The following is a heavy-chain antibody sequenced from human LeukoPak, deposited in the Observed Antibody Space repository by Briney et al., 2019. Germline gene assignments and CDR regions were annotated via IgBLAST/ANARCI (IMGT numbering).Heavy chain of an antibody. V-gene: IGHV1-46*01. CDR3: ARDGITISSLRLYYYYGMDV. CDR1: GYTFTSYY. CDR2: INPSGGST. D-gene: IGHD3-3*01. J-gene: IGHJ6*02. Sequence: GASVKVSCKASGYTFTSYYMHWVRQAPGQGLEWMGIINPSGGSTSYAQKFQGRVTMTRDTSTSTVYMELSSLRSEDTAVYYCARDGITISSLRLYYYYGMDVWGQGTTVTVSS.